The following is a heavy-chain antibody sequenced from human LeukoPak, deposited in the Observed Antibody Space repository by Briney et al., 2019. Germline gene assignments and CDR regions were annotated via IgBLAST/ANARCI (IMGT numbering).Heavy chain of an antibody. J-gene: IGHJ4*02. CDR1: GFTFSSCA. CDR3: AKVNLLDPPHYFDY. V-gene: IGHV3-23*01. Sequence: GGSLRLSCAASGFTFSSCARSWVRQAPAKGLEWVSAISGSGGSTYYADSVKGRFTISSDNSKNTLYLQMNRLRAEDTAVYYCAKVNLLDPPHYFDYWGQGTLVTVSS. D-gene: IGHD1-1*01. CDR2: ISGSGGST.